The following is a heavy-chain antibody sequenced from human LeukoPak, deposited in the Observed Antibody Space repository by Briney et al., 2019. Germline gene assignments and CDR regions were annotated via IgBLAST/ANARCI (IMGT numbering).Heavy chain of an antibody. D-gene: IGHD3-10*01. CDR2: IKQEGSEK. CDR3: ARDAVGHYGSGSRKFDAFDI. Sequence: GGSLRLSYAASGFTFSNYWMSWVRQAPGKGLEWVANIKQEGSEKDYVDSVKGRFTISRDNAKNSLYLQMHSLRAEDTAVYYCARDAVGHYGSGSRKFDAFDIWGQGTMVTVSS. CDR1: GFTFSNYW. J-gene: IGHJ3*02. V-gene: IGHV3-7*01.